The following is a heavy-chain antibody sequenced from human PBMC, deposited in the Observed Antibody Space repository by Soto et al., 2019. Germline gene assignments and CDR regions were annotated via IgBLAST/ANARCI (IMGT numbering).Heavy chain of an antibody. CDR1: GGTFSSYA. Sequence: GASVKVSCKASGGTFSSYAISWVRQAPGQGLEWMGGIIPIFGTANYAQKFQGRVTITADESTSTAYMELSSLRSEDTAVYYCANPLITILGVVSRPHYSSGMDVWGQGTTVPVSS. V-gene: IGHV1-69*13. D-gene: IGHD3-3*01. CDR2: IIPIFGTA. J-gene: IGHJ6*02. CDR3: ANPLITILGVVSRPHYSSGMDV.